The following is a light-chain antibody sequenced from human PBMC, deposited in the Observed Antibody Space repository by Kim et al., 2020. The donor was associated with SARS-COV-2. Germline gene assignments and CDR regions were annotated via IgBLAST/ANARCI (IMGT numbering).Light chain of an antibody. CDR2: DVS. Sequence: QSITISCTGTSSDVCGYNYVSWYQQHPGKAPKLMIYDVSNRPSGVSNRFSGSKSGNTASLTISGLQAEDEADYYCSSYTSSSTLVVFGGGTKLTVL. CDR1: SSDVCGYNY. CDR3: SSYTSSSTLVV. V-gene: IGLV2-14*03. J-gene: IGLJ2*01.